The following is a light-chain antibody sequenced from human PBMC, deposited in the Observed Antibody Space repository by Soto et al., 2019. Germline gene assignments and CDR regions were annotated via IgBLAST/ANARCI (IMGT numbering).Light chain of an antibody. Sequence: PGERATLSCRTSQSVSTYLAWYQHKPGQAPRLLIYGASSRATGIPDRFSGSGSGTDFTLTISRLEPEDFAVYYCHQYATSRAFTFGGGTKVEIK. CDR1: QSVSTY. CDR2: GAS. CDR3: HQYATSRAFT. V-gene: IGKV3-20*01. J-gene: IGKJ4*01.